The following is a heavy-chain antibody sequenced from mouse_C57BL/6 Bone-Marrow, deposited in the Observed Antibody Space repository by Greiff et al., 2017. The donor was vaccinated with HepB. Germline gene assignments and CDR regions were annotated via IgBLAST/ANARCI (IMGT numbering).Heavy chain of an antibody. D-gene: IGHD1-1*01. V-gene: IGHV5-17*01. CDR1: GFTFSDYG. CDR3: ARPGGSSFYAMDY. J-gene: IGHJ4*01. CDR2: ISSGSSTI. Sequence: DVHLVESGGGLVKPGGSLKLSCAASGFTFSDYGMHWVRQAPEKGLEWVAYISSGSSTIYYADTVKGRFTISRDNAKNTLFLQMTSLRSEDTAMYYCARPGGSSFYAMDYWGQGTSVTVSS.